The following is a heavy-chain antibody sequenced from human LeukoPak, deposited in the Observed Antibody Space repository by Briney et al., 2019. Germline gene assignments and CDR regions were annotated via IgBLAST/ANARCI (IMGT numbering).Heavy chain of an antibody. J-gene: IGHJ3*01. V-gene: IGHV3-48*01. CDR1: GFTFSPYT. Sequence: GGSLRLSCAASGFTFSPYTMHWFRRPPGKGLEWVSYINTGSSTIYYADSVKGRFTISRDNAKNSLYLQLNSLRAEDTAVYYCARDSSVCAFDVWGQGTMVTVSS. CDR2: INTGSSTI. D-gene: IGHD6-6*01. CDR3: ARDSSVCAFDV.